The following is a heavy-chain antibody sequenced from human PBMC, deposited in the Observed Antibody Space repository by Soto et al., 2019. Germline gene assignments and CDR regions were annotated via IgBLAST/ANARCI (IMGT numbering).Heavy chain of an antibody. V-gene: IGHV3-21*01. CDR1: GCTCSSKS. CDR3: AREGINHYNEYYFDS. J-gene: IGHJ4*02. CDR2: ITETGNCA. Sequence: GSLRLSCAASGCTCSSKSIKWVRQAQGKEVEWVSSITETGNCATNEAYMRGRFTTSRDNAKTTMYLQMNSLRAEDKAVYYCAREGINHYNEYYFDSCGQGTVVTVSS. D-gene: IGHD1-1*01.